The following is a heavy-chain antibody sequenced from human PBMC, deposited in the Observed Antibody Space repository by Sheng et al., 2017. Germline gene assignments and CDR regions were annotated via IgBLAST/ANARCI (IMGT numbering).Heavy chain of an antibody. CDR2: ISGSGGST. J-gene: IGHJ3*02. CDR1: GFTFSSYA. Sequence: TASGFTFSSYAMSWVRQAPGKGLEWVSAISGSGGSTYYADSVKGRFTISRDNSKNTLYLQMNSLRAEDTAVYYCAKALTKRRGIVVVTAMKNTLVRTNDAFDIWGQGTMVTVSS. V-gene: IGHV3-23*01. CDR3: AKALTKRRGIVVVTAMKNTLVRTNDAFDI. D-gene: IGHD2-21*02.